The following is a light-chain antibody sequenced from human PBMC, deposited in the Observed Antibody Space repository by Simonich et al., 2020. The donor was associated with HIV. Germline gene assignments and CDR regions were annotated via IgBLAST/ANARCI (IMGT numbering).Light chain of an antibody. Sequence: DIQMTQSPTSLSASIGDRVTITCRASQSISSYLNWYQQKPGKAPKLLFYKASNLETGVPSRFSGSGSGTEFTLTISSLQPDDFATYYCQQYNSYSVTFGGGTKVEIK. V-gene: IGKV1-5*03. CDR2: KAS. J-gene: IGKJ4*01. CDR3: QQYNSYSVT. CDR1: QSISSY.